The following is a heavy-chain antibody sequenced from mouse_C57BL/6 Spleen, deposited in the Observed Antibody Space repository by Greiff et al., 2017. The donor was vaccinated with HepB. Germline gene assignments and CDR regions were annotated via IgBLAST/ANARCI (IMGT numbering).Heavy chain of an antibody. Sequence: VQLQQSGAELARPGASVKLSCKASGYTFTSYGISWVKQRPGQGLEWIGEIYPRSGNTYYNEKFKGKATLTADKSSSTAYMELRNLTSEDSAVYVCAREVLYYGSRSYYFDYWGQGATLTVAS. CDR1: GYTFTSYG. V-gene: IGHV1-81*01. CDR3: AREVLYYGSRSYYFDY. J-gene: IGHJ2*01. CDR2: IYPRSGNT. D-gene: IGHD1-1*01.